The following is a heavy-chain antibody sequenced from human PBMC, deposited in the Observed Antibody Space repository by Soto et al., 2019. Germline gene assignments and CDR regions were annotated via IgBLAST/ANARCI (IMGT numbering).Heavy chain of an antibody. CDR2: FDPEDGET. D-gene: IGHD2-15*01. CDR3: ATALVEMASYYFDY. Sequence: ASVKVSCKVSGYTLTELSMHWVRQAPGKGLEWMGGFDPEDGETIYAQKFQGRVTMTEDTSTDTAYMELSSLISEDTAVYYCATALVEMASYYFDYWGQGTLVSVSS. J-gene: IGHJ4*02. CDR1: GYTLTELS. V-gene: IGHV1-24*01.